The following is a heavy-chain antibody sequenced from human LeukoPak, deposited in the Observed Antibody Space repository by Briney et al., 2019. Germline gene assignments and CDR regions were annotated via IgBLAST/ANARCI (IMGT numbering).Heavy chain of an antibody. V-gene: IGHV3-21*01. CDR1: GFTFSSYA. D-gene: IGHD6-19*01. J-gene: IGHJ5*02. CDR3: ARDSSVAGRGWFDP. Sequence: PGRSLRLSCAASGFTFSSYAMHWVRQAPGRGLEWVSSISSSNSYIYYADSVKGRFTISRDNAKNSLFLQMNSLRAEDTAVYYCARDSSVAGRGWFDPWGQGTLVTVSS. CDR2: ISSSNSYI.